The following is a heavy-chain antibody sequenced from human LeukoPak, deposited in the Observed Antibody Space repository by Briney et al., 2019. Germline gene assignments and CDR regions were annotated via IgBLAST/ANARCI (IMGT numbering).Heavy chain of an antibody. D-gene: IGHD2-2*01. CDR1: GYTFTSYG. Sequence: ASVTVSCKASGYTFTSYGISWVRQAPGQGLEWMGWISAYNGNTNYAQKLQGTVTMTTDTSTSTAYMELRSLRSDDTAVYYCARGQGVVVPAAGYYFDYWGQGTLVTVSS. CDR2: ISAYNGNT. CDR3: ARGQGVVVPAAGYYFDY. V-gene: IGHV1-18*01. J-gene: IGHJ4*02.